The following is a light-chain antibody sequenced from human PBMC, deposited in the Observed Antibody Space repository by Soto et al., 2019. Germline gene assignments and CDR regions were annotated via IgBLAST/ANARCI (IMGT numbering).Light chain of an antibody. Sequence: EIVLTHSPGTLSLSPGERATLSCRASQSVSNNYLAWYQQKPGQAPRLVIYGTSSRATGIPDRFSASGSGTDFTLTISILEPEDLGVYYCQHYGQTFGPGTKVDIK. J-gene: IGKJ1*01. CDR3: QHYGQT. CDR2: GTS. CDR1: QSVSNNY. V-gene: IGKV3-20*01.